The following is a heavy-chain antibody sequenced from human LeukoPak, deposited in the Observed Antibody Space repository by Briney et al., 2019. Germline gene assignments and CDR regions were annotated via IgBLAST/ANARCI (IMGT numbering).Heavy chain of an antibody. Sequence: GASVKVSCKASGYTFTSYDINWVRQAPGQGLEWMGWMNPNSGNTGYAQKFQGRVTITRNTSISTAYMELSSLRSEDTAVYYCARGVSGYCSPTSCWEHYYYYMDVWGKGTTVTVSS. D-gene: IGHD2-2*01. J-gene: IGHJ6*03. CDR1: GYTFTSYD. V-gene: IGHV1-8*03. CDR2: MNPNSGNT. CDR3: ARGVSGYCSPTSCWEHYYYYMDV.